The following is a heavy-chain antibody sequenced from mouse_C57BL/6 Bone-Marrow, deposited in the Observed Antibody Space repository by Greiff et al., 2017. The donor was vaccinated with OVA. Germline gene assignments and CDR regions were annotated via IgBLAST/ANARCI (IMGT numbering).Heavy chain of an antibody. CDR3: TRTYYGYAWFAY. CDR2: ISSGGDYI. V-gene: IGHV5-9-1*02. Sequence: DVKLVESGAGLVKPGGSLKLSCAASGFTFSSYAMSWVRQTPEKRLEWVAYISSGGDYIYYADTVKGRFTISRDNARNTLYLQMSSLKSEDTAMYYCTRTYYGYAWFAYWGQGTLVTVSA. CDR1: GFTFSSYA. J-gene: IGHJ3*01. D-gene: IGHD2-2*01.